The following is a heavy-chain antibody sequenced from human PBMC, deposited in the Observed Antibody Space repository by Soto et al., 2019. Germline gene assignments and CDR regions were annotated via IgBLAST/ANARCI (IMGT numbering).Heavy chain of an antibody. CDR1: GGTFSSYA. Sequence: SVKFSCKASGGTFSSYAISWVRQAPGQGLEWMGGIIPIFGTANYAQKFQGRVTITADESTSTAYMELSSLRSEDTAVYYCARAGRFGEYDFDYWGQGTLVTVSS. CDR3: ARAGRFGEYDFDY. V-gene: IGHV1-69*13. CDR2: IIPIFGTA. J-gene: IGHJ4*02. D-gene: IGHD3-10*01.